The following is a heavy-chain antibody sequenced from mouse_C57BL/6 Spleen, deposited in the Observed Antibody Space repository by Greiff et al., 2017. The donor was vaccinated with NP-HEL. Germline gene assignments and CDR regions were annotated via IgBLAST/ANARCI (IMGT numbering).Heavy chain of an antibody. CDR2: IDPANGNT. V-gene: IGHV14-3*01. J-gene: IGHJ3*01. D-gene: IGHD2-5*01. Sequence: VQLQQSVAELVRPGASVKLSCTASGFNIKNTYMHWVKQRPEQGLEWIGRIDPANGNTKYDPKFQGKATITADTSSNTAYLQLSSLTSEDTAIYYCARCDYSNYGGFAYWGQGTLVTVSA. CDR1: GFNIKNTY. CDR3: ARCDYSNYGGFAY.